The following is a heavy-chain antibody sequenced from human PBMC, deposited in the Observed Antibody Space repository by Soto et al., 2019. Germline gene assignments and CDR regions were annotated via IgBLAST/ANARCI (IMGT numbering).Heavy chain of an antibody. V-gene: IGHV3-30*04. CDR1: GFTFKSNA. D-gene: IGHD2-15*01. Sequence: QVQLVESGGGVVQPGRSLRLSCAASGFTFKSNAMHWVRQAPGKGLAWVAVISYDGSNKHYTDSVKGRFTISRDNSKNTLYLQMNGLRPEDTAVYYCTSSSVSDIVVVAAASELDYWGQGTLVTVSS. J-gene: IGHJ4*02. CDR2: ISYDGSNK. CDR3: TSSSVSDIVVVAAASELDY.